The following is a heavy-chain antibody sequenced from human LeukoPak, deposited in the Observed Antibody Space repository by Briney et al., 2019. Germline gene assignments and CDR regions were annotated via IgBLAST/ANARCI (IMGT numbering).Heavy chain of an antibody. CDR1: GVSISSGDYH. D-gene: IGHD3-16*02. CDR2: IFYLRGA. V-gene: IGHV4-39*01. J-gene: IGHJ4*02. Sequence: SETLSLTCTVSGVSISSGDYHWGWVRHPPGERLEWIGTIFYLRGAYYNPSLQSRVFMSVDTSKNQFSRNLTSVTAPDTAVYYCARTVGTHRFDYWGRGILVTVSS. CDR3: ARTVGTHRFDY.